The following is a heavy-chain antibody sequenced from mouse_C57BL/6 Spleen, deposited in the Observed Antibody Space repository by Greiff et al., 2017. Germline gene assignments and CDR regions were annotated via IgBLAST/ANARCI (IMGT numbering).Heavy chain of an antibody. V-gene: IGHV1-69*01. D-gene: IGHD1-1*01. Sequence: QVQLQQPGAELVMPGASVKLSCKASGYTFTSYWLHWVKQRLGQGLEWIGEIDPSDSYTNYNQKFKGKSTLTVDKSSSTAYMQLSSLTSEDSAVYYCARFDTTVPYAMDYWGQGTSVTVSS. CDR1: GYTFTSYW. J-gene: IGHJ4*01. CDR2: IDPSDSYT. CDR3: ARFDTTVPYAMDY.